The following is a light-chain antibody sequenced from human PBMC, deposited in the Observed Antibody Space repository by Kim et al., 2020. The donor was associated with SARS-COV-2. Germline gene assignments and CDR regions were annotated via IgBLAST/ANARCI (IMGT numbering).Light chain of an antibody. CDR1: NIGSKS. CDR3: QVWDSSNDHPV. CDR2: YDS. J-gene: IGLJ3*02. Sequence: SYELTQPPSVSVAPGKTARITCGGNNIGSKSVLWYQQKPGQAPVLVIYYDSDRPSGIPERFSGSNSGNTATLTISRVEAGDEADYYCQVWDSSNDHPVFGGGDQVTVL. V-gene: IGLV3-21*04.